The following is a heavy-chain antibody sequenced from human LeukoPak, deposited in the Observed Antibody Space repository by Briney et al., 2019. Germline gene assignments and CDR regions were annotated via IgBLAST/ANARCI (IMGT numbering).Heavy chain of an antibody. Sequence: SETLSLTCTVSGGSVSNSYWSWIRQPPGKRLEWIGNIYYSGSTNYKSSLKSRVTISIDTSKNQFSLKLASVTAADTAVYYCARVRCSTTNCFPDYWGQGTLVAVSS. CDR1: GGSVSNSY. CDR2: IYYSGST. J-gene: IGHJ4*02. D-gene: IGHD2-2*01. CDR3: ARVRCSTTNCFPDY. V-gene: IGHV4-59*02.